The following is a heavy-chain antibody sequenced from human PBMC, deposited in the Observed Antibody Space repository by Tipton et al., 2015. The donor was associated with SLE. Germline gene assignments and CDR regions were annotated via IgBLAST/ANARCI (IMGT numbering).Heavy chain of an antibody. J-gene: IGHJ2*01. CDR3: ASDEGHGQWSRHFDL. CDR2: IYYSGST. V-gene: IGHV4-59*01. D-gene: IGHD2-15*01. CDR1: GGSISSDY. Sequence: TLSLTCTVSGGSISSDYWSWIRQPPGKGLEWIGCIYYSGSTNYNPSLKSRVTISVDTSKNHFSLKLSSVTAADTAVYYCASDEGHGQWSRHFDLWGRGTLVTVSS.